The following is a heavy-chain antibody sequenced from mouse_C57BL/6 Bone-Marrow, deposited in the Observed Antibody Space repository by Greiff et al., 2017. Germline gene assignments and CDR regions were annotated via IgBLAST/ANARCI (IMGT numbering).Heavy chain of an antibody. CDR2: IDPSDSYT. CDR1: GYTFTSYW. J-gene: IGHJ1*03. Sequence: QVQLKQPGAELVMPGASVKLSCKASGYTFTSYWMHWVKQRPGQGLEWIGEIDPSDSYTNYNQKFKGKSTLTVDKSSSTAYMQLSSLTSEDSAVYYCARNLYYGYDGYFGVWGTGATVTVSS. V-gene: IGHV1-69*01. D-gene: IGHD2-2*01. CDR3: ARNLYYGYDGYFGV.